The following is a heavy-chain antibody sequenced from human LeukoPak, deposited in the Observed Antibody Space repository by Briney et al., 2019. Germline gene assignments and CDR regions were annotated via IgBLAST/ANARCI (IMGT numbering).Heavy chain of an antibody. CDR1: GDSVSSNIAA. V-gene: IGHV6-1*01. Sequence: SQTLSLTCAISGDSVSSNIAAWNWIRQSPSRGLEWLGRTYYRSKWYNDYAVSMRSRITINPDTSKNQFSLQLNSVTPEDTALYYCARGDYGSGSYYQVVDYWGQGTLVTVSS. D-gene: IGHD3-10*01. CDR3: ARGDYGSGSYYQVVDY. CDR2: TYYRSKWYN. J-gene: IGHJ4*02.